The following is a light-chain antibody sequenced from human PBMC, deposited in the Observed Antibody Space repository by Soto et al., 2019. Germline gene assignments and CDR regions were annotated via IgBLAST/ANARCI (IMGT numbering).Light chain of an antibody. V-gene: IGLV2-8*01. CDR1: GSDVGGYNY. Sequence: QSALTQPPSASGSHGQSVTISCTGSGSDVGGYNYVSWYQQHPGKAPKLMIYDVSKRPSGVPDRFSGSKSGNTASLTVSGLQAEDEADYYCSSYAGSNIVVFGGGTKVTVL. J-gene: IGLJ2*01. CDR3: SSYAGSNIVV. CDR2: DVS.